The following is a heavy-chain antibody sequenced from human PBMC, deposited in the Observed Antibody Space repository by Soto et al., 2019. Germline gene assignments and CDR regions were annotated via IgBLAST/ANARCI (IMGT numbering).Heavy chain of an antibody. Sequence: SETLSLTCTVSGGSISPYYWAWIRQPPGKGLEWIGYIYHSGSTYYNPSLKSRVTISVDRSKNQFSLKLSSVTAADTAVYYCARGMTTVTTFDYWGQGTLVTVSS. CDR3: ARGMTTVTTFDY. J-gene: IGHJ4*02. V-gene: IGHV4-30-2*01. CDR1: GGSISPYY. D-gene: IGHD4-17*01. CDR2: IYHSGST.